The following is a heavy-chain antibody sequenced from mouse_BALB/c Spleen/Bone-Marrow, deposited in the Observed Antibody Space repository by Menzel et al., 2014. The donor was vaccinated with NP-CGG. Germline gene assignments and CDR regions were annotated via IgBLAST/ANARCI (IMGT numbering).Heavy chain of an antibody. CDR2: IYPGNGVT. D-gene: IGHD1-1*01. CDR1: DYNFTSYR. CDR3: IRYYYGRYYAIDS. V-gene: IGHV1-5*01. Sequence: VHLNESATELARPGASVTLSCTASDYNFTSYRINWTKQRSGPGLDWIGAIYPGNGVTSYNQKLKGKAKLTACTSASTAYMELSSLTNEDSAVYYLIRYYYGRYYAIDSWGEGLSVTVSS. J-gene: IGHJ4*01.